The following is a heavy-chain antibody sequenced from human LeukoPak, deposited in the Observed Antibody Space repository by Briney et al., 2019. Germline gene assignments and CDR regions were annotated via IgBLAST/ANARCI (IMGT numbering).Heavy chain of an antibody. CDR1: GFIVSTNQ. CDR3: ARDSSGWYGEPYDY. Sequence: GGSLRLSCAASGFIVSTNQMNWVRQAPGKGLEWVSVIYAGGTTYYADSVKGRFTISRDNSKNTLYLQMNSLRAEDTAVYYCARDSSGWYGEPYDYWGQGTLVTVSS. CDR2: IYAGGTT. J-gene: IGHJ4*02. D-gene: IGHD6-19*01. V-gene: IGHV3-66*01.